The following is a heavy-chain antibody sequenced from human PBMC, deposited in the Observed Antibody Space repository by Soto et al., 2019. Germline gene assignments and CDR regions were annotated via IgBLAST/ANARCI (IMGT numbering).Heavy chain of an antibody. Sequence: QVQLVQSGAEVKKPGSSVKVSCQASGGTFSGYALTWVRQAPGQGLEWVGEFVPLFGSTNYAQKFAGRITIIADESTSTGYMELSTLRSEDTTVYYCATHSLGTSSPTYLDNWGQGTLVTVSS. J-gene: IGHJ4*02. V-gene: IGHV1-69*01. CDR1: GGTFSGYA. D-gene: IGHD2-15*01. CDR2: FVPLFGST. CDR3: ATHSLGTSSPTYLDN.